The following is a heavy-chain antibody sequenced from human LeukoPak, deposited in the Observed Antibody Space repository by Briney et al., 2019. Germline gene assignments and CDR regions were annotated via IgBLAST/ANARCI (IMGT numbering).Heavy chain of an antibody. D-gene: IGHD2-15*01. V-gene: IGHV3-74*01. J-gene: IGHJ6*02. CDR2: INSDGSST. Sequence: GSLRHSCAASGFTFSNYWMHWVRQAPGKGLVWVSRINSDGSSTDYADSVKGRFTISRDNAKNTLYLQMNSLRAGDTAVYYCARDGFCSAGRCYGMDVWGQGTTVTVSS. CDR1: GFTFSNYW. CDR3: ARDGFCSAGRCYGMDV.